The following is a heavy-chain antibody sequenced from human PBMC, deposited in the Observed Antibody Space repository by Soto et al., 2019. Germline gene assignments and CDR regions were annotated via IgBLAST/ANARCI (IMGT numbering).Heavy chain of an antibody. J-gene: IGHJ6*02. V-gene: IGHV1-69*06. CDR3: ARAGGRGYSGYDFYYYYYYGMDV. Sequence: PVKVSCKDSGGTLSSCAISWVRQAPGQSVEWVGWIPPIFGTANNAQTFQGRVRSTAAKSTSTAQMELSSLRSEDTAVYYSARAGGRGYSGYDFYYYYYYGMDVGGQGTTVTVSS. CDR1: GGTLSSCA. CDR2: IPPIFGTA. D-gene: IGHD5-12*01.